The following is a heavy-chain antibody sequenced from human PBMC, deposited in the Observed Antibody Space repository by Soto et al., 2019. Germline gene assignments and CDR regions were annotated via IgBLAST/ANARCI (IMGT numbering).Heavy chain of an antibody. V-gene: IGHV3-23*01. CDR3: AKNYDILTGSPANDFDI. CDR2: ISGSGGST. Sequence: GGSLRLSCAASGFTFSSYAISWVRQAPGKGLEWVSAISGSGGSTYYADSVKGRFTISRDNSKNTLYLQMNSLRAEDTAVYYCAKNYDILTGSPANDFDIWGQGTMVTVSS. CDR1: GFTFSSYA. J-gene: IGHJ3*02. D-gene: IGHD3-9*01.